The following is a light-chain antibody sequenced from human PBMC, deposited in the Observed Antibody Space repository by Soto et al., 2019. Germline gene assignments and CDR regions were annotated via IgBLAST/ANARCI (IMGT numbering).Light chain of an antibody. J-gene: IGKJ4*01. CDR3: QQYSSSPLT. CDR2: GAS. V-gene: IGKV3-20*01. Sequence: IVLTQSPATLSLSPGERATLSCRAGQSVSSYLAWYQPKPGKTPRLLIYGASSRATGIPDRFSGSGSGTDFTLTISRLEPEDYAVYYCQQYSSSPLTFGGGTKVDIK. CDR1: QSVSSY.